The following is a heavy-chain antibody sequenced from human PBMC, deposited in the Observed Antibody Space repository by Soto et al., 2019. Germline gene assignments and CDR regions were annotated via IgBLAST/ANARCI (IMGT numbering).Heavy chain of an antibody. V-gene: IGHV4-31*03. CDR3: AAQSSYGDPMEY. J-gene: IGHJ4*02. Sequence: TSETLSLTCSVSGGSISKDGYYWNWIRQRPGKGLEWIGFVFYSGSTDSNPSLESRVAMSLDRSKNQFSLELRSLTAADTGVYFCAAQSSYGDPMEYWGQGTLVTVSS. CDR1: GGSISKDGYY. D-gene: IGHD4-17*01. CDR2: VFYSGST.